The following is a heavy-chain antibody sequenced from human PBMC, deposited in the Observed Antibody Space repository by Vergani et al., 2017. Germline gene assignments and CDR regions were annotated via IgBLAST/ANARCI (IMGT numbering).Heavy chain of an antibody. J-gene: IGHJ5*02. CDR1: GYTFTSYD. V-gene: IGHV1-8*01. CDR2: MNPNSGNT. CDR3: ARVSRTWGGKCWFDP. Sequence: QVQLVQSGAEVKKPGASVKVSCKASGYTFTSYDINWVRQATGQGLEWMGWMNPNSGNTGYAQKYQGRGTMTRNTSISTAYMELSSLRSEDTAVYYCARVSRTWGGKCWFDPWGQGTLVTVSS. D-gene: IGHD6-13*01.